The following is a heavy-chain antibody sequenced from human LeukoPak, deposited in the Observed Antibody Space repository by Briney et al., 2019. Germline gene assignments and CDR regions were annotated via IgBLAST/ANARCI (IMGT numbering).Heavy chain of an antibody. CDR2: INPSSRST. Sequence: ASVKVSCKASGYTFSTYYLHWVRQAPGQGFEWMGIINPSSRSTTYAQTFEGRVTMTSDTSTSTVYMELSRLRSEDTAVYYCASSDCSGGSCFILDYWGQGTLVTVSS. CDR1: GYTFSTYY. V-gene: IGHV1-46*01. D-gene: IGHD2-15*01. CDR3: ASSDCSGGSCFILDY. J-gene: IGHJ4*02.